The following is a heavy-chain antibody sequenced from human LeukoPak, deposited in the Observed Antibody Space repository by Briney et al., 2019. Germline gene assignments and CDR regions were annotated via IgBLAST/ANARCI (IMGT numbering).Heavy chain of an antibody. D-gene: IGHD5-12*01. J-gene: IGHJ4*02. V-gene: IGHV3-7*03. CDR2: IKQDGSEK. CDR1: GFTFSSYW. Sequence: GGSLRLSCAASGFTFSSYWMSWVRQAPGKGLEWVANIKQDGSEKYYVDSVKGRFTISRDNTKNALYLEMNSLRADDTALYFCARDSTWRLDYWGQGTLITVSS. CDR3: ARDSTWRLDY.